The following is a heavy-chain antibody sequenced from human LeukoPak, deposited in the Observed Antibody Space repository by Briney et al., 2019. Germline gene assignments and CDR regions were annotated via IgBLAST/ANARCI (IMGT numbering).Heavy chain of an antibody. Sequence: SETLSLTCAVYGGSFSGYYWSWIRQPPGKGLEWIGYIYYSGSTYYNPSLKSRVTISVDTSKNQFSLKLSSVTAADTAVYYCARVGVGYSSSWIDYWGQGTLVTVSS. CDR1: GGSFSGYY. V-gene: IGHV4-30-4*08. J-gene: IGHJ4*02. D-gene: IGHD6-13*01. CDR3: ARVGVGYSSSWIDY. CDR2: IYYSGST.